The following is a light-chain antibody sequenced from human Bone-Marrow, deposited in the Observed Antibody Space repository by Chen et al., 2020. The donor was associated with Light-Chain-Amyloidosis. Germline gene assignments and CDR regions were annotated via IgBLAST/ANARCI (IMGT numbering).Light chain of an antibody. Sequence: QSVLTQPPSASGTPGQRVTIPWSGSSSNIGSNYVYWYQQLPGTAPKLLIYRNNQRPSGVRARCAGCKSVTSASLAISGLRYEDEAHDYCAAWDDSLSGPWVFGGGTKLTVL. CDR3: AAWDDSLSGPWV. J-gene: IGLJ3*02. CDR2: RNN. CDR1: SSNIGSNY. V-gene: IGLV1-47*01.